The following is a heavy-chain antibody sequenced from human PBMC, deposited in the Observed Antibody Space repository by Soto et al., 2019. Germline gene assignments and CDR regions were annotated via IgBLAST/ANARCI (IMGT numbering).Heavy chain of an antibody. V-gene: IGHV4-39*02. CDR2: IYYSGST. CDR3: ARERVTGYYNVIGY. CDR1: GGSISSSSYY. Sequence: SETLSLTCAVSGGSISSSSYYWGWIRQPPGKGLEWIGSIYYSGSTYYNPSLKSRVTISVDNSKNTLYLQMNSLRAEDTAVYYCARERVTGYYNVIGYWGQGTLVTVSS. J-gene: IGHJ4*02. D-gene: IGHD3-9*01.